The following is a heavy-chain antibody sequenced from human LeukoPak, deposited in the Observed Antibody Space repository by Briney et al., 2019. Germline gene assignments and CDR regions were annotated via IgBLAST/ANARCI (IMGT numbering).Heavy chain of an antibody. V-gene: IGHV3-7*01. CDR1: GFTFNSYS. CDR2: IKQDGSEK. Sequence: GGSLRLSCAASGFTFNSYSISWVRQAPGKGLEWVANIKQDGSEKYYVDSVKGRFTISRDNAKNSLYPQMNSLRAEDTAVYYCARDQGSQDAMDVWGKGTTVTVSS. CDR3: ARDQGSQDAMDV. J-gene: IGHJ6*03.